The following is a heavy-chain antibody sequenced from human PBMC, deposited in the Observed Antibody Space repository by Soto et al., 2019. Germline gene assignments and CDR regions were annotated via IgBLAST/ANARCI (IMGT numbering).Heavy chain of an antibody. Sequence: GGSLRLSCAASGFAVSSSYMSWVRQAPGKGLEWVSVIYSGGNTYYADSVKGRFTISRDNSKNTLYLQMNSLRSEDTAVYYCARDKGLWRAARATFCFDYWGQGTLVTVSS. V-gene: IGHV3-53*05. CDR2: IYSGGNT. J-gene: IGHJ4*02. CDR1: GFAVSSSY. D-gene: IGHD6-6*01. CDR3: ARDKGLWRAARATFCFDY.